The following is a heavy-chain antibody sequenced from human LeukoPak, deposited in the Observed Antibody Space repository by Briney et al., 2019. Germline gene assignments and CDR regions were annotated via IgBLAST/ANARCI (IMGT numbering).Heavy chain of an antibody. J-gene: IGHJ5*02. V-gene: IGHV1-8*03. D-gene: IGHD3-3*01. CDR2: MNPNSGNT. Sequence: GASVKVSCKASGYTFTSYDINWVRRATGQGLEWMGWMNPNSGNTGYAQKFQGRVTITRNTSISTAYMELSSLRSEDTAVYYCARVKSDYDFRSGYYKVNWFDPWGQGTLVTVSS. CDR1: GYTFTSYD. CDR3: ARVKSDYDFRSGYYKVNWFDP.